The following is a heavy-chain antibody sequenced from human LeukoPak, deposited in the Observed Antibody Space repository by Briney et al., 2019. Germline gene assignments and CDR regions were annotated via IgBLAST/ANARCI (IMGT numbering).Heavy chain of an antibody. CDR3: ARARTRQGPDY. CDR2: INPNSGGT. J-gene: IGHJ4*02. V-gene: IGHV1-2*02. Sequence: ASVKVSCKASGYTFTGYYMRWVRQAPGQGLEWMGWINPNSGGTNYAQKFQDRVTMTRDTSISTAYMELSRLRSDDTAVYYCARARTRQGPDYWGQGTLVTVSS. CDR1: GYTFTGYY.